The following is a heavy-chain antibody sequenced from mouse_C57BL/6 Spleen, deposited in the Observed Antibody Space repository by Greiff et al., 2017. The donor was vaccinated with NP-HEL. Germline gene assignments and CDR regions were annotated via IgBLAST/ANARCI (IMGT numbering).Heavy chain of an antibody. CDR2: IDPEDGDT. V-gene: IGHV14-1*01. D-gene: IGHD1-1*01. J-gene: IGHJ2*01. Sequence: DVQLQEFGAELVRPGASVKLSCTASGFNIKDYYMHWVKQRPEQGLEWIGRIDPEDGDTEYAPKFQGKATMTADTSSNTAYLQLSSLTSEDTAVYYCTTNYGSYYFDYWGQGTTLTVSS. CDR1: GFNIKDYY. CDR3: TTNYGSYYFDY.